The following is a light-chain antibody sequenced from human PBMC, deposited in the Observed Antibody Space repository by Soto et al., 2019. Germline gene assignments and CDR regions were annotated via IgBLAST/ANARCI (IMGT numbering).Light chain of an antibody. V-gene: IGKV1-39*01. Sequence: DIQMTQSPSSLSASVTDKVTITCRASQSISTYLNWYQQKPGQAPQLLIYSASNLQSGVPSRFSGSGSGPDFTLTISSLQPEDFAAYYCQQSYTTPVTFGQGTRLEIK. CDR1: QSISTY. CDR3: QQSYTTPVT. J-gene: IGKJ5*01. CDR2: SAS.